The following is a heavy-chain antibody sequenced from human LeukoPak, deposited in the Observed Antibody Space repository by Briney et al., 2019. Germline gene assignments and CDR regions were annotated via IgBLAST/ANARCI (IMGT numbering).Heavy chain of an antibody. V-gene: IGHV3-53*04. D-gene: IGHD6-19*01. Sequence: GGSLRLSCAASGFTVSSNYMSWVRQAPGKGLEWVSVIYSGGSTYYADSVKGRFTISRHNSKNTLYLQMNSLRAEYTAVYYCASFDRRSGWDKDSYYFDYWGQGTLVTVSS. CDR2: IYSGGST. CDR1: GFTVSSNY. CDR3: ASFDRRSGWDKDSYYFDY. J-gene: IGHJ4*02.